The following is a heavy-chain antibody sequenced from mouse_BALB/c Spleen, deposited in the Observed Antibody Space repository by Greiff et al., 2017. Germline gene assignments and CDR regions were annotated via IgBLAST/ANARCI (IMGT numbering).Heavy chain of an antibody. J-gene: IGHJ2*01. D-gene: IGHD2-14*01. CDR3: ARGGYGVDY. CDR1: GFTFSSFG. CDR2: ISSGSSTI. Sequence: EVQRVESGGGLVQPGGSRKLSCAASGFTFSSFGMHWVRQAPEKGLEWVAYISSGSSTIYYADTVKGRFTISRDNPKNTLFLQMTSLRSEDTAMYYCARGGYGVDYWGQGTTLTVSS. V-gene: IGHV5-17*02.